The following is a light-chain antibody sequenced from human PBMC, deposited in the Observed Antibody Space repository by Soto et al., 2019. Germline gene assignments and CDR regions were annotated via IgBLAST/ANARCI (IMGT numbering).Light chain of an antibody. CDR1: SSNIGSNA. V-gene: IGLV1-36*01. Sequence: QSVLTQPPSVSGAPRQRVTISCSGSSSNIGSNAVNWYQQFPGKAPKLLIHYDDLLASGVSARFSGSKSGTSASLAISGLQSEDEADYYCCLFAGSYTSYVFXTGTKV. CDR3: CLFAGSYTSYV. CDR2: YDD. J-gene: IGLJ1*01.